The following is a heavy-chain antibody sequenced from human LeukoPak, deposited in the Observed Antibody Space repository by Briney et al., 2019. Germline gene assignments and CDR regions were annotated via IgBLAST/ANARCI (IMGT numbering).Heavy chain of an antibody. Sequence: ASVKVSCKASGHTFTSYGISWVRQAPGQGLEWMGWISAYNGNTDYAQKLQGRVTMTTDTSTSTAYMELRSLRSDDTAVYYCARDEQWLVHFDYWGQGALVTVSS. D-gene: IGHD6-19*01. CDR1: GHTFTSYG. CDR2: ISAYNGNT. CDR3: ARDEQWLVHFDY. J-gene: IGHJ4*02. V-gene: IGHV1-18*04.